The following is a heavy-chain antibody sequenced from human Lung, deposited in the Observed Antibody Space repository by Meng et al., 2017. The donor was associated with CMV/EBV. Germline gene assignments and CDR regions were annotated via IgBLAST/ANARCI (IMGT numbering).Heavy chain of an antibody. CDR2: INNKTGSP. V-gene: IGHV7-4-1*02. CDR1: GYTFSSYA. J-gene: IGHJ4*02. D-gene: IGHD2-21*02. Sequence: SCKTSGYTFSSYAINRGRQAPGQGLEWMGWINNKTGSPTYAQGFTGRFVFSLDTSVSTTYLQISSLKAEDTAVYYCARDTPHRLFDYWGQGTLVTVSS. CDR3: ARDTPHRLFDY.